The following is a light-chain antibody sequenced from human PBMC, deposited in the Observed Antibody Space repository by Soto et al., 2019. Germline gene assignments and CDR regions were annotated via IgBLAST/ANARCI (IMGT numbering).Light chain of an antibody. CDR2: DAS. CDR3: QQYNNSWT. J-gene: IGKJ1*01. CDR1: QTVRNNY. Sequence: ECVWPPSSGTLSLAPVEIAPLSFMASQTVRNNYLAWYQQKPGQAPRLLIYDASSRATGIPDRFSGGGSGTEFTLTISSLQSEDFAVYYCQQYNNSWTGGQGTQGDIK. V-gene: IGKV3-20*01.